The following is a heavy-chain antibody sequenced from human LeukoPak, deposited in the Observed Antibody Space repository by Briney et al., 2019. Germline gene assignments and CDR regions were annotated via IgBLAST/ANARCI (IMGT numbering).Heavy chain of an antibody. V-gene: IGHV3-9*01. D-gene: IGHD3-10*01. Sequence: QAGGSLRLSCAASGFTFDDYAMHWVRQAPGKGLEWVSGISWNSGSIGYADSVKGRFTISRDNAKNSLYLQMNGLRAEDTALYYCAKDYGSGSYGVDAFDIWGQGTMVTVSS. CDR3: AKDYGSGSYGVDAFDI. CDR1: GFTFDDYA. J-gene: IGHJ3*02. CDR2: ISWNSGSI.